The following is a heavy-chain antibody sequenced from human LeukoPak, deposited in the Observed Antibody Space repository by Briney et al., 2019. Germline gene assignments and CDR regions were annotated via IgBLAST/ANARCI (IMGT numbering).Heavy chain of an antibody. V-gene: IGHV7-4-1*02. CDR2: INTNTGNP. D-gene: IGHD3-9*01. Sequence: ASVKVSCKASGYTFTSYAMNWVRQAPGQGLEWMGWINTNTGNPTYAQDFTGRFVFSLDTSVSTAYLQISSLKAEDTAVYYCARTYYDILTGWRGFFDYWGQGTLVTVSS. CDR3: ARTYYDILTGWRGFFDY. J-gene: IGHJ4*02. CDR1: GYTFTSYA.